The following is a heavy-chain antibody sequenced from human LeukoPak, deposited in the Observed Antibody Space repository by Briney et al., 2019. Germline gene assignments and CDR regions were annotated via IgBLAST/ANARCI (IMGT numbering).Heavy chain of an antibody. V-gene: IGHV1-2*02. CDR3: ARGGGSNWGLDY. CDR1: GYTFTGYY. J-gene: IGHJ4*02. D-gene: IGHD7-27*01. CDR2: INPNGGGT. Sequence: ASVKVSCKASGYTFTGYYMHWVRQAPGQGLEWMGWINPNGGGTNYAQKFQGRVSMTRDTSPNTAYMDLSRLRSDDTAVYYCARGGGSNWGLDYWGQGTLVTVSS.